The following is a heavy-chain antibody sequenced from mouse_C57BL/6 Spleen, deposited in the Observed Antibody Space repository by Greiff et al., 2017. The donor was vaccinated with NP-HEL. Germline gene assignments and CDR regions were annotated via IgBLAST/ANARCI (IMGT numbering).Heavy chain of an antibody. CDR1: GFTFSDYY. Sequence: DVKLVESEGGLVQPGSSLKLSCTASGFTFSDYYMAWVRQVPEKGLEWVANINSDGSSTYYLDSLKSRFIISRDNAKNILYLQMSSLKSEDTATYYCARWDYGNYYYAMDYWGQGTSVTVSS. J-gene: IGHJ4*01. CDR3: ARWDYGNYYYAMDY. D-gene: IGHD2-1*01. CDR2: INSDGSST. V-gene: IGHV5-16*01.